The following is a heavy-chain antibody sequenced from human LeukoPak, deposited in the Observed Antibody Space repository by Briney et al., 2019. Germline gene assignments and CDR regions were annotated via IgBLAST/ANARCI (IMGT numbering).Heavy chain of an antibody. J-gene: IGHJ4*02. CDR2: IRSDGSNK. CDR3: AKSRAGGYSYAYFEY. D-gene: IGHD5-18*01. CDR1: GFIFSSYG. V-gene: IGHV3-30*02. Sequence: HPGGSLRLSCAASGFIFSSYGMHWVRQAPGKGLEWVAFIRSDGSNKYYADSVKGRFTTSRDNSKNTVYLQMDSLRAEDTSVYYCAKSRAGGYSYAYFEYWGQGTLVTVSS.